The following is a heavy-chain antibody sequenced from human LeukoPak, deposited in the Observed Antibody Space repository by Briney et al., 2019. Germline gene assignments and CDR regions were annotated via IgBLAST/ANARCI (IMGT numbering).Heavy chain of an antibody. J-gene: IGHJ4*02. CDR3: VSFYEAY. CDR2: INCDGSWT. D-gene: IGHD2/OR15-2a*01. Sequence: GGSLRLSCAASGNYWMHWVRQAPGKGLVWVSHINCDGSWTSYADSVKGRFTISKDNAKNTVYLQMNNLRAEDTAVYYCVSFYEAYWGRGTLVTVSS. V-gene: IGHV3-74*01. CDR1: GNYW.